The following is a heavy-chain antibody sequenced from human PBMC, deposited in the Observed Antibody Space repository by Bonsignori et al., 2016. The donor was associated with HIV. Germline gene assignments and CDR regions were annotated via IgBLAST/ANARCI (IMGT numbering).Heavy chain of an antibody. CDR3: ARVPPGGYSGSPTFDL. D-gene: IGHD5-12*01. CDR2: ISSSSTYI. J-gene: IGHJ4*02. Sequence: WIRQPPGKGLEWVSSISSSSTYIYYAVSVKGRFTISRDNAKNSLYLQMNSLRAEDTAVYYCARVPPGGYSGSPTFDLWGQGTLVTVSS. V-gene: IGHV3-21*01.